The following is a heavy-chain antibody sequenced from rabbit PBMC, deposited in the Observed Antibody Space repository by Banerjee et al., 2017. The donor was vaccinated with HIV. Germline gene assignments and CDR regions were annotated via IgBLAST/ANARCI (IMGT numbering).Heavy chain of an antibody. J-gene: IGHJ4*01. CDR2: IYPDYGST. Sequence: QEQLVESGGGLVTLGGSLKLSCKASGIDFSSYGISWVRQAPGKGLEWIAYIYPDYGSTNYASWVNGRFTISLDNAQNTVFLQMTSLIAADTATYFCARDQYTSSRGYFNLRGQGTLVTV. CDR3: ARDQYTSSRGYFNL. D-gene: IGHD1-1*01. V-gene: IGHV1S47*01. CDR1: GIDFSSYG.